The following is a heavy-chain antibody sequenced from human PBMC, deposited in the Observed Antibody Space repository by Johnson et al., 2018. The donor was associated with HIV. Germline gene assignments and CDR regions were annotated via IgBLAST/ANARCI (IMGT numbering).Heavy chain of an antibody. V-gene: IGHV3-74*01. D-gene: IGHD1-20*01. CDR1: GFTLTTHW. CDR3: TRDSGIAGMTGDACDI. CDR2: INRDGSTT. J-gene: IGHJ3*02. Sequence: VQLVESGGGVVQPGRSLRLSCAASGFTLTTHWMHWVRQAPGKGLVWVSRINRDGSTTDYADSVTGRFTISRDNAKNTVYLQMNSLRAEDTALYYCTRDSGIAGMTGDACDIWGQVIMVTVSS.